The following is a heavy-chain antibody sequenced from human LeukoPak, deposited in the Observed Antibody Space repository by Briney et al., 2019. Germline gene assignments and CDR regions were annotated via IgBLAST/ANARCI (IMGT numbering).Heavy chain of an antibody. CDR3: ARDHPRRGYCSSTSCPNTSDY. D-gene: IGHD2-2*01. CDR2: INPNSGGT. V-gene: IGHV1-2*06. J-gene: IGHJ4*02. Sequence: ASVKVSCKASGYTFTCYYMHWVRQAPGQGLEWMGRINPNSGGTNYAQKFQGRVTMTRDTSISTAYMELSRLRSDDTAVYYCARDHPRRGYCSSTSCPNTSDYWGQGTLVTVSS. CDR1: GYTFTCYY.